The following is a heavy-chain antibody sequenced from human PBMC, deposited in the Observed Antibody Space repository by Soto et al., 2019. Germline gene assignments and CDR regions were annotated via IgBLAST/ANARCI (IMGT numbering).Heavy chain of an antibody. D-gene: IGHD6-13*01. V-gene: IGHV4-31*03. J-gene: IGHJ4*02. CDR1: GGSISTVGHY. CDR2: IYHTGST. CDR3: ARSMGAAAALDY. Sequence: SETLSLTCSVSGGSISTVGHYWTWIRQPPGKGLEWIGSIYHTGSTYYSKSLRSRLTMSVDTSKSQFSLRLSSVTAADTAVYYCARSMGAAAALDYWGQGTLVTVSS.